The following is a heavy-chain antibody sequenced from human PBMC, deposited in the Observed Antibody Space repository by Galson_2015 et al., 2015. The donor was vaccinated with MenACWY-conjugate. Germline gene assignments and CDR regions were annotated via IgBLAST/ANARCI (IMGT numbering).Heavy chain of an antibody. D-gene: IGHD5-18*01. Sequence: SLRLSCAASGFTFSTYAMSWVRQAPGKGLVWVSAITNVADITYYADSVKGRFTISRDKSKNTLYLQMTSLRVEDTAVYFCARVPGYSYGYYDWWGQGTLVTVSS. CDR3: ARVPGYSYGYYDW. CDR1: GFTFSTYA. CDR2: ITNVADIT. J-gene: IGHJ4*02. V-gene: IGHV3-23*01.